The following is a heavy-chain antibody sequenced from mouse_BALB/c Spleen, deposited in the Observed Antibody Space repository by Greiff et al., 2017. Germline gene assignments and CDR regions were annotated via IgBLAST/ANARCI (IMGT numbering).Heavy chain of an antibody. CDR1: GYAFSSYW. V-gene: IGHV1-80*01. CDR3: ARSYDGYYNYAMDY. D-gene: IGHD2-3*01. CDR2: IYPGDGDT. Sequence: VQLQESGAELVRPGSSVKISCKASGYAFSSYWMNWVKQRPGQGLEWIGQIYPGDGDTNYNGKFKGKATLTADKSSSTAYMQLSSLTSEDSAVYFCARSYDGYYNYAMDYWGQGTSVTVSS. J-gene: IGHJ4*01.